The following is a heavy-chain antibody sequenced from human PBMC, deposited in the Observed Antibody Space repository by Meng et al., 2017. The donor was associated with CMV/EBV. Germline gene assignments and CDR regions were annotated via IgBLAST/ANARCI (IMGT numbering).Heavy chain of an antibody. CDR1: GYTFTSYA. D-gene: IGHD3-22*01. CDR2: INTNTGNP. Sequence: ASVKVSCKASGYTFTSYAMNWVRQAPGQGLEWMGWINTNTGNPTYAQGFTGRFVFSLDTSVSTAYLQICSLKAEDTAVYYCARGNGYYYDSSGYPLYYYYYGMDVWGQGTTVTVSS. V-gene: IGHV7-4-1*01. CDR3: ARGNGYYYDSSGYPLYYYYYGMDV. J-gene: IGHJ6*02.